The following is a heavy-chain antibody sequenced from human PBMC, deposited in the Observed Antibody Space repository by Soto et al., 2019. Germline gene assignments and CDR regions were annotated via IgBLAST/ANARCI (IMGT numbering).Heavy chain of an antibody. D-gene: IGHD4-4*01. J-gene: IGHJ5*02. Sequence: PSETLSLTCTVSGGSISSGDYYGSWIRQPPGKGLEWVGYIYYSGSTYYTPSLKSRVTISVDTSKNQSSLKLSSVTAADTAVYYCAREDYRDNWFDPWGQGTLVTVSS. CDR3: AREDYRDNWFDP. CDR2: IYYSGST. V-gene: IGHV4-30-4*01. CDR1: GGSISSGDYY.